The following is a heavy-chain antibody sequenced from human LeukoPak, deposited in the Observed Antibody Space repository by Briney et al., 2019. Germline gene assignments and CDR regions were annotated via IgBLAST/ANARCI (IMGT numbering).Heavy chain of an antibody. V-gene: IGHV1-18*01. Sequence: ASVKVSCKASGGTFSSYAISWVRQAPGQGLEWMGWISAYNGNTNYAQKLQGRVTMTTDTSTSTAYMELRSLRSDDTAVYYCARSEAVLLWFGELGIDYWGQGTLVTVSS. J-gene: IGHJ4*02. CDR2: ISAYNGNT. CDR3: ARSEAVLLWFGELGIDY. D-gene: IGHD3-10*01. CDR1: GGTFSSYA.